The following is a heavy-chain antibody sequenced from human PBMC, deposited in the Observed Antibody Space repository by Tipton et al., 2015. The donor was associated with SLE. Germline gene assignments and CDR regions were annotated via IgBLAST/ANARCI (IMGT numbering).Heavy chain of an antibody. CDR3: VRENYDSRGHTSRFYYYYYMDV. CDR1: GGPIASGDYH. CDR2: IYSSGST. V-gene: IGHV4-61*09. Sequence: TLSLTCIVSGGPIASGDYHWSWIRQPAGKGLEWIGHIYSSGSTDYNPSLNSRVTMSIDTSNNQFSLKLISVTAADTAVYYCVRENYDSRGHTSRFYYYYYMDVWGKGTTVTVSS. J-gene: IGHJ6*03. D-gene: IGHD3-22*01.